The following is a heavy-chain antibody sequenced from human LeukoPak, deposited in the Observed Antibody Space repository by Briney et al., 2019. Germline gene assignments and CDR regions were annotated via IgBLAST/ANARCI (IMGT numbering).Heavy chain of an antibody. CDR3: ARGYSGYYSWGQTKGGDFDY. CDR1: GFTFSSYG. CDR2: IWYDGSNK. Sequence: GGSLRLSCAASGFTFSSYGMHWVRQAPGKGLEWVAVIWYDGSNKYYADSVKGRFTISRDNSKNTLYLQMNSLRAEDKAVYYCARGYSGYYSWGQTKGGDFDYWGQGTRVTVFS. V-gene: IGHV3-33*01. D-gene: IGHD5-12*01. J-gene: IGHJ4*02.